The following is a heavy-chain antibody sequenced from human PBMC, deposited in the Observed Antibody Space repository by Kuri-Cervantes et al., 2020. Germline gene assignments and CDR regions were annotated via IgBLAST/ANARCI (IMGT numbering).Heavy chain of an antibody. CDR3: ARDIRRFYGMDV. Sequence: GGSLRLSCAASGFTFSSYGMHWVRQAPGKGLEWVAVISYDGSNKYYADSVKGRFTIPRDNSKNTLYLQMNSLRAEDTAVYYCARDIRRFYGMDVWGQGTTVTVSS. CDR2: ISYDGSNK. D-gene: IGHD1-14*01. J-gene: IGHJ6*02. V-gene: IGHV3-30*03. CDR1: GFTFSSYG.